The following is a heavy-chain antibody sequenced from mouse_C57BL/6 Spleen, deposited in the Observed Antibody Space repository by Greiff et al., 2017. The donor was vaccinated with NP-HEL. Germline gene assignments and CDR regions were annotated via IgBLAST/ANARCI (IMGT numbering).Heavy chain of an antibody. V-gene: IGHV1-20*01. CDR1: GEEGKGEG. J-gene: IGHJ4*01. CDR2: INPDNGDT. CDR3: ARWGLYYYAMDY. Sequence: GQERGKPGDSVKIACKAEGEEGKGEGRKGGRKRKGQSSEVIGSINPDNGDTFYNQKFKGKATLTVDKSSSTAHMELRSLTSEDSAVYYCARWGLYYYAMDYWGQGTSVTVSS.